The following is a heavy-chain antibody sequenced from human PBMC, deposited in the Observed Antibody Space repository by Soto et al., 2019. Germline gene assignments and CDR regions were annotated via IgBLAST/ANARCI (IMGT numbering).Heavy chain of an antibody. Sequence: GGSLRLSCAASGFTFSSYSMNWVRQAPGKGLEWVSYISSSSSTIYYADSVKGRFTISRDNAKNSLYLQMNSLRAEDTAVYYCARDLGDIVLMVYAPNLDVWGKGTTVTVSS. CDR2: ISSSSSTI. J-gene: IGHJ6*04. V-gene: IGHV3-48*01. CDR1: GFTFSSYS. CDR3: ARDLGDIVLMVYAPNLDV. D-gene: IGHD2-8*01.